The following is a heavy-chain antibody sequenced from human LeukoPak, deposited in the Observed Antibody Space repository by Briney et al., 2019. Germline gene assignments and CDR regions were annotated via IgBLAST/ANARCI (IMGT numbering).Heavy chain of an antibody. Sequence: SETLSLTCSVSGGSISDSNYYWSWIRQPPGKGLEWIGEINHSGSTNYNPSLKSRVTISVDTSKNQFSLKLSSVTAADTAVYYCARGRWGYYYGSGSSIDLYYFDYWGQGTLVTVSS. V-gene: IGHV4-34*01. CDR1: GGSISDSNYY. J-gene: IGHJ4*02. CDR2: INHSGST. D-gene: IGHD3-10*01. CDR3: ARGRWGYYYGSGSSIDLYYFDY.